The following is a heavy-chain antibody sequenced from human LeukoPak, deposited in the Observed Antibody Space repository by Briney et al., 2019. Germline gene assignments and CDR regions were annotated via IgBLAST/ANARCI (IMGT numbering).Heavy chain of an antibody. CDR1: EGTFSSYA. J-gene: IGHJ1*01. CDR2: IIPIFGTA. V-gene: IGHV1-69*13. CDR3: ARGKEDYYFQH. Sequence: SVKVSCKASEGTFSSYAISWVRQAPGQGLEWMGGIIPIFGTANYAQKLQGRVTITADESTSTAYMELSSLRSEDTAVYYCARGKEDYYFQHWGQGTLVTVSS. D-gene: IGHD2-15*01.